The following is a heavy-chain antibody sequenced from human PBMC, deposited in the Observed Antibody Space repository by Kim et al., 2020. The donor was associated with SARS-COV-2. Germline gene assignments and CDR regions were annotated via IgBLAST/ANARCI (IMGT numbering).Heavy chain of an antibody. V-gene: IGHV1-3*01. Sequence: ASVKVSCKASGYTFTSYTMHWVRKAPGQRREGMGGINAGNGNTTYSKKFQGRVTITRDTSASTAYMELSSLRPEDTAVYYCARDRCSGWYGNYYYYMDVWGKGTTVTVSS. J-gene: IGHJ6*03. CDR3: ARDRCSGWYGNYYYYMDV. D-gene: IGHD6-19*01. CDR1: GYTFTSYT. CDR2: INAGNGNT.